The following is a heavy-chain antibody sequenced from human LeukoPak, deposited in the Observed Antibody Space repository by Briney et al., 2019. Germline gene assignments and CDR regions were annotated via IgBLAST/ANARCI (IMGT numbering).Heavy chain of an antibody. CDR3: ARSSGAGYYYYGMDV. V-gene: IGHV1-69*13. CDR1: GGTFSSYA. CDR2: IIPIFGTA. D-gene: IGHD1-26*01. Sequence: SVKVSYKASGGTFSSYAISWVRQAPGQGLEWMGGIIPIFGTANYAQKFQGRVTITADESTSTAYMELSSLRSEDTAVYYCARSSGAGYYYYGMDVWGQGTTVTVSS. J-gene: IGHJ6*02.